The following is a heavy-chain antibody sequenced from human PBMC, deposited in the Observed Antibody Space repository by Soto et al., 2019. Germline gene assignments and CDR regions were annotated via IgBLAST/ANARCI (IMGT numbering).Heavy chain of an antibody. D-gene: IGHD2-2*01. CDR1: GFTVSSNY. CDR2: IYSGGST. CDR3: ARDPDCSSTSCYDAFDI. Sequence: EVQLVESGGGLVQPGGSLRLSCAASGFTVSSNYMSWVRQAPGKGLEWVSVIYSGGSTYYADSVKGRFTISRDNSKNTLYLQMNSLRAEDTAVYYCARDPDCSSTSCYDAFDIWGQGTMVTVSS. V-gene: IGHV3-66*01. J-gene: IGHJ3*02.